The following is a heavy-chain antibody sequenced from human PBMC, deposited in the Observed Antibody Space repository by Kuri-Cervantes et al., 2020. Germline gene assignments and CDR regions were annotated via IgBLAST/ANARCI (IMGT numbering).Heavy chain of an antibody. J-gene: IGHJ6*02. V-gene: IGHV4-30-2*05. Sequence: SETLSLTCAVSGGSISSGGYSWSWIRQPPGKGLEWIGYIYHSGSTYYNPSLKSRVTISVDTSKNQFSLKLSSVTAADTAVYYCARSSGVIQYYGMDVWGQGTTVTVSS. CDR1: GGSISSGGYS. D-gene: IGHD3-10*01. CDR3: ARSSGVIQYYGMDV. CDR2: IYHSGST.